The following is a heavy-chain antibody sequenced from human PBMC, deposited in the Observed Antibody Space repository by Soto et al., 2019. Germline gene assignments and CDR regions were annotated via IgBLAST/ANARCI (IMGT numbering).Heavy chain of an antibody. V-gene: IGHV3-53*01. CDR2: IYSGGST. D-gene: IGHD4-17*01. J-gene: IGHJ6*02. CDR1: GFTVSSNY. Sequence: GGSLRLSCAASGFTVSSNYMSWVRQAPGKGLEWVSVIYSGGSTYYADSVKGRFTISRDNSKNTLYLQMNSLRAEDTAVYYCARATEGHYYYYGMDVWGQGTTVTVSS. CDR3: ARATEGHYYYYGMDV.